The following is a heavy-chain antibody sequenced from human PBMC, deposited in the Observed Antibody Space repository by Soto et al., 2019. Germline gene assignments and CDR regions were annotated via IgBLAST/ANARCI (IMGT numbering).Heavy chain of an antibody. Sequence: QVQLQESGPGLVKPSGTLSLTCAVSGGSMRSNNRWSWVRQPPGKGLEWIGEIFHSGSTNYNPSRKTRVTISVDKSKNQFSLKLSSVTAADTAVYYCARVYSGSYSDSWGQGTLVTVSS. CDR1: GGSMRSNNR. CDR2: IFHSGST. D-gene: IGHD1-26*01. V-gene: IGHV4-4*02. CDR3: ARVYSGSYSDS. J-gene: IGHJ4*02.